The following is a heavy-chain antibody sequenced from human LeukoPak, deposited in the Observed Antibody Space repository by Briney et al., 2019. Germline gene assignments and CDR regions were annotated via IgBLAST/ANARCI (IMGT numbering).Heavy chain of an antibody. CDR2: ISGSGGST. CDR3: AKDPLIPR. J-gene: IGHJ4*02. CDR1: GGTFSSYA. D-gene: IGHD2-2*02. V-gene: IGHV3-23*01. Sequence: SCKASGGTFSSYAMSWVRQAPGKGLERVSAISGSGGSTYYADSVKGRFTIPRDNSKNTLYLQMNSLRAEDTAVYYCAKDPLIPRWGQGTLVTVSS.